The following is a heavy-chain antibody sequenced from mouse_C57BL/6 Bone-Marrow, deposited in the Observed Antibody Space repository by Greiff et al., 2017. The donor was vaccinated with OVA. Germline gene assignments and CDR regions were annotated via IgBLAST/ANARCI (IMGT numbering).Heavy chain of an antibody. CDR1: GYAFSSSW. J-gene: IGHJ3*01. CDR3: AVYYDDDEGAWFAY. D-gene: IGHD2-4*01. V-gene: IGHV1-82*01. CDR2: IYPGDGDT. Sequence: QVQLQQSGPELVKPGASVKISCKASGYAFSSSWMNWVKQRPGKGLEWIGRIYPGDGDTNYNGKFKGKATLTADKSSSTAYMQLSSLTSEDAAVYVCAVYYDDDEGAWFAYWGQGTLVTVSA.